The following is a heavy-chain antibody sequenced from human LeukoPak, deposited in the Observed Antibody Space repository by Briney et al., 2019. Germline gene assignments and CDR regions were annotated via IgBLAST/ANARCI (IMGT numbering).Heavy chain of an antibody. CDR3: ARGHSSSWYYLDY. CDR1: GGSISSYY. Sequence: PSETLSLTCSVSGGSISSYYWSWIRQPPGKGREWLGYIYYSGSSNYNPSLKSRVTISIDTSKNQFSLKLGSVTAADTAVYYCARGHSSSWYYLDYWGQGTLVTVSS. V-gene: IGHV4-59*01. CDR2: IYYSGSS. J-gene: IGHJ4*02. D-gene: IGHD6-13*01.